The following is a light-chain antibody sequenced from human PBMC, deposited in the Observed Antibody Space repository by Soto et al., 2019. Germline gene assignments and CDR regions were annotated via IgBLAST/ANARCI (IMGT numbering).Light chain of an antibody. J-gene: IGLJ2*01. CDR2: GNI. CDR1: SSNIGAGYD. V-gene: IGLV1-40*01. CDR3: QSYDSSLTVV. Sequence: QSVLTQPPSVSGAPGQRGTISCTGSSSNIGAGYDVHWYQQVPGTAPKLLIYGNINRPSGVPDRFSGSKSGTSASLAITGLKADDEADYYCQSYDSSLTVVFGGGTKLTVL.